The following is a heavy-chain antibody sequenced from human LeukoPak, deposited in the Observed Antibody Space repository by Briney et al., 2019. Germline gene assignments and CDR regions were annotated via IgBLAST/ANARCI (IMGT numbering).Heavy chain of an antibody. J-gene: IGHJ4*02. V-gene: IGHV4-4*07. CDR3: AREGEGSRVDSSGYYFGY. CDR2: IYISGNT. CDR1: GGSISSFY. Sequence: SETLSLTCTVSGGSISSFYWNWIRQPAGKGLEWIGRIYISGNTKYNPSLESRVIMSVDPSKNQFSLKLSSVTAADTAVYYCAREGEGSRVDSSGYYFGYWGQGTLVTVSS. D-gene: IGHD3-22*01.